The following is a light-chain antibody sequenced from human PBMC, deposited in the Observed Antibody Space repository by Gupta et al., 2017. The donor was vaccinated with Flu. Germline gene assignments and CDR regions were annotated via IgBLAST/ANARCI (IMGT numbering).Light chain of an antibody. CDR1: QSLSGS. Sequence: DTQMTQSPSTLSASVGDSVTITCRASQSLSGSVAWYQQKPGNPPKLLIDRASTSESGVPSRFSGDRSGTEFTLTINSLQPDDFATYYCQQGISYFLWTFGQGAKVEVK. J-gene: IGKJ1*01. CDR2: RAS. CDR3: QQGISYFLWT. V-gene: IGKV1-5*03.